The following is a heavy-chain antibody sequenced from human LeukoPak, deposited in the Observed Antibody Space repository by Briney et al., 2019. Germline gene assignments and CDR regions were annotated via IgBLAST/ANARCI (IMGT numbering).Heavy chain of an antibody. D-gene: IGHD5/OR15-5a*01. V-gene: IGHV3-74*01. CDR3: VREDSVNFPDAFDI. Sequence: SGGSLRLSCAASAYTFSTYWMHWVRQAPGKGLVWVSRINSDGSSTRYADSVKGRFTISRDNTKNTLYLQMNSLRAEDTAVYYCVREDSVNFPDAFDIWGQGTMVTVSS. J-gene: IGHJ3*02. CDR1: AYTFSTYW. CDR2: INSDGSST.